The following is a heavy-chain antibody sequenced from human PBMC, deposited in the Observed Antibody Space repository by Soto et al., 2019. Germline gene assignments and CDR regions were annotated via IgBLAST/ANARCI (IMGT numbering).Heavy chain of an antibody. CDR3: ARHAYCGADCQSYGMGV. D-gene: IGHD2-21*02. V-gene: IGHV5-51*01. CDR2: IYPGDSDT. CDR1: GYSFTSYW. Sequence: PGESLQISCKGSGYSFTSYWIGWVRQMPGKGLEWMGIIYPGDSDTRYSPSFQGQVTISADKSISTAYLQWSSLKASDTAMYYCARHAYCGADCQSYGMGVRGQRTTFTVSS. J-gene: IGHJ6*02.